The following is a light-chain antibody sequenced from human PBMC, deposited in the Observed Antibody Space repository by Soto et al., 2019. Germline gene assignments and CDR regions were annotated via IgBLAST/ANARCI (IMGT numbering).Light chain of an antibody. J-gene: IGKJ1*01. CDR3: QQYDNWPRT. V-gene: IGKV3-15*01. Sequence: EKVMTQSPATLSVSPGERATLSCRASQSVRSNLAWYQQKPGQPPRLPIYDASTRATGIPSRFSGSGSGTEFTLTISSLKSEDFAVYYCQQYDNWPRTFGQGTRVDFK. CDR1: QSVRSN. CDR2: DAS.